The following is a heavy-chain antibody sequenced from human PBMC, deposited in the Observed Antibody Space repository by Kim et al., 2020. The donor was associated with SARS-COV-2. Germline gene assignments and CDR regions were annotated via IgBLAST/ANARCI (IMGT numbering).Heavy chain of an antibody. J-gene: IGHJ4*02. CDR1: GFTFSSYW. Sequence: GGSLRLSCAASGFTFSSYWMHWVRQAPGKGLVWVSRINRDGSSTSYADSVKGRFTISRDNAKNTLYLQMNSLRAEDTAVYYCARKCSGWYDGAGDDYWGQGTLVTVSS. D-gene: IGHD6-19*01. V-gene: IGHV3-74*01. CDR2: INRDGSST. CDR3: ARKCSGWYDGAGDDY.